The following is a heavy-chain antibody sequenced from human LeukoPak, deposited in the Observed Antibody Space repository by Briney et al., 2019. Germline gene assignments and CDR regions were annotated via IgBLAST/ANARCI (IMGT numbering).Heavy chain of an antibody. CDR3: GIAARQVY. J-gene: IGHJ4*02. Sequence: SVKVSCKASGYTFTSYGISWVRQAPGQGLEWMGWISAYNGNTNYAQKLQGRVTMTTDKSTSTAYMELSSLRSEDTAVYYCGIAARQVYWGQGTLVTVSP. D-gene: IGHD6-6*01. CDR1: GYTFTSYG. V-gene: IGHV1-18*01. CDR2: ISAYNGNT.